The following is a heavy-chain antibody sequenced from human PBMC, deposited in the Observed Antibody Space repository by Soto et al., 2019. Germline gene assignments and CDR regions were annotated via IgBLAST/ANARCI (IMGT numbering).Heavy chain of an antibody. V-gene: IGHV1-69*06. D-gene: IGHD3-3*01. Sequence: ASVKVSCKASGGTFSSYAISWVRQAPGQGLEWMGGIIPIFGTANYAQKFQGRVTITADKSTSTAYMELSSLRSEETAVYYCASLETIFGYWGHGPLVTVSS. J-gene: IGHJ4*01. CDR3: ASLETIFGY. CDR1: GGTFSSYA. CDR2: IIPIFGTA.